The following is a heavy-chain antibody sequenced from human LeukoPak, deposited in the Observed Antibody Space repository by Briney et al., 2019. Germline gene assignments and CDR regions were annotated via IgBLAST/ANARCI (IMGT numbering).Heavy chain of an antibody. V-gene: IGHV6-1*01. CDR3: ARDSPRYSRSWYVPYYFDY. J-gene: IGHJ4*02. D-gene: IGHD6-13*01. Sequence: SQTLSLTCAISGDSVSSNSAAWNWIRQSPSRGLEWLGRTYYRSKWYNDYAVSVKSRITINPDTSKNQFSLQLNSVTPEDTAVYYCARDSPRYSRSWYVPYYFDYWGQGTLVTVSS. CDR2: TYYRSKWYN. CDR1: GDSVSSNSAA.